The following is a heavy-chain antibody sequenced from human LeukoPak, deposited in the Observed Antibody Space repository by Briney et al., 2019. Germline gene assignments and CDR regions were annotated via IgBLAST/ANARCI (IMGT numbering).Heavy chain of an antibody. V-gene: IGHV3-21*01. Sequence: GGSLRLSCAASGFTFSSYEMNWVRQAPGKGPEWVSSISGSGTYTYYADSVKGRFTISRDNAKNSLYLQMNSLRAEDTAVYYCARDVVGSTYLYWGQGTLVTVSS. CDR3: ARDVVGSTYLY. J-gene: IGHJ4*02. CDR2: ISGSGTYT. D-gene: IGHD1-26*01. CDR1: GFTFSSYE.